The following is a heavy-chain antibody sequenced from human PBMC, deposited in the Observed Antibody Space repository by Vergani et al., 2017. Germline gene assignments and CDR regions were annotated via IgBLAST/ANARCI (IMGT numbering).Heavy chain of an antibody. CDR1: GDSISSGNN. CDR3: GRVADFYGLGSRLLDL. J-gene: IGHJ5*02. Sequence: QVNLQESGPGLVKPSETLSLTCAVSGDSISSGNNWGWIRQPPGNGLEWISSVSHSGDTYFNPSLKGRVSISMDTSKNYFFLTLSSVTAADTAMYYCGRVADFYGLGSRLLDLWGQGILVTVSS. D-gene: IGHD3-10*01. CDR2: VSHSGDT. V-gene: IGHV4-38-2*01.